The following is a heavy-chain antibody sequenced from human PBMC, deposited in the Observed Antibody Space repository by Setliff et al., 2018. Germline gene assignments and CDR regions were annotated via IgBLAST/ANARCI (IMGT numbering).Heavy chain of an antibody. V-gene: IGHV4-59*01. D-gene: IGHD3-10*01. CDR2: IQKSGGT. CDR1: GVSISSYY. Sequence: SETLSLTCNVSGVSISSYYWSWIRQPPGKGLESIGYIQKSGGTNYNPALKSRVTISVDTSRNQFSLKLRSVTAADTAVYYCARLSWDGLRYYGLDVWGQGATVTVS. J-gene: IGHJ6*02. CDR3: ARLSWDGLRYYGLDV.